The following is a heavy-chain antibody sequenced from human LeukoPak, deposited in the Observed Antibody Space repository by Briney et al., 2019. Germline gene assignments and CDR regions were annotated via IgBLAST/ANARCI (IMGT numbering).Heavy chain of an antibody. CDR2: IRYDGSNK. Sequence: PGGSLRLSCAASGFTFIGYGMHWVRQTPGKGLEWVAFIRYDGSNKYYADSVKGRFTISRDNSKNTLYLQMNSLRAEDTAVYYCAKWTTTYLDYWGQGTLVTVSS. V-gene: IGHV3-30*02. J-gene: IGHJ4*02. D-gene: IGHD1-1*01. CDR3: AKWTTTYLDY. CDR1: GFTFIGYG.